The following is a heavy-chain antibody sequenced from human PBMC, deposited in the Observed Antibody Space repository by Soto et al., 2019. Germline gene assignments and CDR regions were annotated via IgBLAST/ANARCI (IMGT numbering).Heavy chain of an antibody. J-gene: IGHJ6*02. D-gene: IGHD1-20*01. CDR2: IDTSSTYI. CDR3: ARETGSYNWDDGHMDV. V-gene: IGHV3-21*02. CDR1: GFSFSTFT. Sequence: EVQLVESGGGLVKPGGSLRLSCAASGFSFSTFTMNWVRQAPGKGLEWVSSIDTSSTYIYYADSVTGRFTISRDNDNKIVYLEFHSLRAEDTTFYYCARETGSYNWDDGHMDVSGQGTTVTVSS.